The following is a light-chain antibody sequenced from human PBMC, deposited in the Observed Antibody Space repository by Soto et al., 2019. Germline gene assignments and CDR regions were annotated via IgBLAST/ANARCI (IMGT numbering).Light chain of an antibody. V-gene: IGLV2-23*01. J-gene: IGLJ1*01. CDR3: CSYAGSTTYV. Sequence: QSALTQPASVSGSPGQSITISCTGTSSDVGSYNLVSWYQQHPGKAPKLMIYEGSKRPSGVSNRFSGSKSGNTVSVTISGLQAEDEADYYCCSYAGSTTYVFGTGTKLTVL. CDR1: SSDVGSYNL. CDR2: EGS.